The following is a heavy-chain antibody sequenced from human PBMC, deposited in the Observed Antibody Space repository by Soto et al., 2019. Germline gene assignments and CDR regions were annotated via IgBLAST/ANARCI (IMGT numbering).Heavy chain of an antibody. Sequence: QVQLVQSGAEVKKPGSSVKVSCKASGGTFSSYSINWVRQAPGQGLEWMGEIIPIFGTANYAQKFQGRVTIAADESTSTAYMELTSLRSENTAVYYCARDGGRHSGGIDYWGQGTLVTVSS. J-gene: IGHJ4*02. CDR3: ARDGGRHSGGIDY. V-gene: IGHV1-69*01. CDR2: IIPIFGTA. D-gene: IGHD1-26*01. CDR1: GGTFSSYS.